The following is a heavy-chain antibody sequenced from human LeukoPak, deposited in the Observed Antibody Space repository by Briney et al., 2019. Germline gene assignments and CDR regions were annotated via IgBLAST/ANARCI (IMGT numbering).Heavy chain of an antibody. V-gene: IGHV4-59*01. Sequence: SETLSLTCTVSGGSFEHYFWSWIRQPPGKGLEWIGYVYYSGTTDYRPSLKSRLTISADTSKNQFSLKLSSVTAADTAVYYCASHRRSHGSEYWGQGTLVTVSS. CDR1: GGSFEHYF. CDR2: VYYSGTT. J-gene: IGHJ4*02. D-gene: IGHD3-10*01. CDR3: ASHRRSHGSEY.